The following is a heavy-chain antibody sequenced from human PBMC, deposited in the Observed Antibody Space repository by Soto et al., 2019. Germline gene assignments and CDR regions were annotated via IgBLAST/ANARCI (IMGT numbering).Heavy chain of an antibody. CDR2: IIPIFGTA. V-gene: IGHV1-69*01. CDR1: GGTFSSYA. D-gene: IGHD5-12*01. J-gene: IGHJ6*02. CDR3: ARPGGYSGYDWYGMDV. Sequence: QVQLVQSGAEVKKPGSSVKVSCKASGGTFSSYAISWVRQAPGQGLEWMGGIIPIFGTANYAQKFQGRVTITADESTSTAYMELSSLRSEDTAVYYCARPGGYSGYDWYGMDVWGQGTTVTVSS.